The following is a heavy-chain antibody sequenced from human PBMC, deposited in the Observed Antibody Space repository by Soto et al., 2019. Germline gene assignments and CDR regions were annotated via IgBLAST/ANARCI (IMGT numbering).Heavy chain of an antibody. CDR2: ISGSGEST. D-gene: IGHD3-10*01. Sequence: GSLRLSCAASGFTFSSFAMSWVRQAPGKGLEWVSSISGSGESTYYADSVKGRLSISRDNSKNTLYLQMNSLRAEDTAVYYCAKRREGGYYIFDYWGQGTPVTVSS. V-gene: IGHV3-23*01. CDR1: GFTFSSFA. J-gene: IGHJ4*02. CDR3: AKRREGGYYIFDY.